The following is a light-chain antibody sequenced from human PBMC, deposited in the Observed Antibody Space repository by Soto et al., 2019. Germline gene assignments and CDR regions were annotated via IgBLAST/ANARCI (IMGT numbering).Light chain of an antibody. CDR1: QSVSSG. J-gene: IGKJ1*01. Sequence: ELVMTQSPATLSVSPGERATLSCRASQSVSSGLSWYQQKPGQAPRLLIYGASTRATGFPARFSGRGSGTEFTLTISSLQSVDFAVYYCQQYDNWPQTFGQGTKVDIK. V-gene: IGKV3-15*01. CDR2: GAS. CDR3: QQYDNWPQT.